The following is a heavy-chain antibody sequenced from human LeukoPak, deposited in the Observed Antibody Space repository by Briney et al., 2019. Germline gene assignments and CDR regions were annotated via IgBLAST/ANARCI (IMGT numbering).Heavy chain of an antibody. D-gene: IGHD6-19*01. CDR2: IGTNGIST. J-gene: IGHJ4*02. V-gene: IGHV3-64D*09. Sequence: GGSLRLSCSASGFTFNSYAIHWVRQAPRKGLEYVSSIGTNGISTYYADSVTGRFTISRDNSKNSLYLQMSSLRAEDTAVYYCARDPGVRWLVGFDYWGQGTLVTVSS. CDR3: ARDPGVRWLVGFDY. CDR1: GFTFNSYA.